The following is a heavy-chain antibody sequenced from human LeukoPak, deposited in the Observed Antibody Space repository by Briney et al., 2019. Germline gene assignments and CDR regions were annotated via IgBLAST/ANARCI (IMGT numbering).Heavy chain of an antibody. V-gene: IGHV3-74*01. D-gene: IGHD6-19*01. J-gene: IGHJ4*02. Sequence: GGSLRLSCAASGFTFSGYWMHWVRQAPGKGLVWVSRINSDGYSTSYADSVKGRFTISRENAKNTLYLQMNSLSAEDTAVYYCARGTAVAGTDYWGQGTLVTVSS. CDR3: ARGTAVAGTDY. CDR2: INSDGYST. CDR1: GFTFSGYW.